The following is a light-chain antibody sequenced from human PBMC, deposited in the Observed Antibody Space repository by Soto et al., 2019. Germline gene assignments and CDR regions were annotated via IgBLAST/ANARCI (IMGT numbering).Light chain of an antibody. CDR3: QQYGTSPRT. Sequence: EIVLTQSPGTLSLSPGERATLSCRASQSVRNNYLAWYQQRPGQAPRLLIYAASSRATGIPDRFSGSGSGTDCTLTISRLEPEDFAVYYCQQYGTSPRTFGQGTKVEIK. CDR2: AAS. CDR1: QSVRNNY. V-gene: IGKV3-20*01. J-gene: IGKJ1*01.